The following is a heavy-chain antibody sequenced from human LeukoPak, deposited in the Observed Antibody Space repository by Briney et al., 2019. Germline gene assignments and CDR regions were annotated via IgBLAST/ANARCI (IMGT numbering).Heavy chain of an antibody. Sequence: GASVKVSCKASGYTFSSYDINWVRQATGQGLEWMGWMNPNSGNTGYAQKFQGRVTMTRNTSISTACMELSSLRSEDTAVYYCARSSSSGWYGWFDPWGQGTLVTVSS. CDR3: ARSSSSGWYGWFDP. D-gene: IGHD6-19*01. CDR1: GYTFSSYD. J-gene: IGHJ5*02. V-gene: IGHV1-8*01. CDR2: MNPNSGNT.